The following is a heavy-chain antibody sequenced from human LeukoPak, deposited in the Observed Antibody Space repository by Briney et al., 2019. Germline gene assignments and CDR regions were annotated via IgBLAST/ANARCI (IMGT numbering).Heavy chain of an antibody. J-gene: IGHJ4*02. CDR2: FDPEDGET. V-gene: IGHV1-24*01. D-gene: IGHD6-19*01. CDR3: ARGIAVAELFGY. Sequence: GESLKISCKVSGYTLTELSMHWVRQAPGKGLEWMGGFDPEDGETIYAQKFQGRVTMTRDTSISTAYMELSRLRSDDTAVYYCARGIAVAELFGYWGQGTLVTVSS. CDR1: GYTLTELS.